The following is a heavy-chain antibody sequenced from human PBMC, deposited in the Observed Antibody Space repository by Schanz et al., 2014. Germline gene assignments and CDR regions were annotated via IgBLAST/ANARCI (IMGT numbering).Heavy chain of an antibody. CDR1: GFTFSSYG. CDR2: IWNNGVTK. J-gene: IGHJ4*02. Sequence: QVQLVESGGGVVQPGRSLRLSCSASGFTFSSYGIHWFRQPAGKGLEWVAVIWNNGVTKYYADSVRGRFTISRDRFQNTLYLRMSSLRAEDTAVYYCARPRCDYGEVDYWGQGTLVTVSS. V-gene: IGHV3-33*08. D-gene: IGHD4-17*01. CDR3: ARPRCDYGEVDY.